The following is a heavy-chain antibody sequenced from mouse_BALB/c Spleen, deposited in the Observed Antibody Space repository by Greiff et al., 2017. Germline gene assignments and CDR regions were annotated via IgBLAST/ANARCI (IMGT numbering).Heavy chain of an antibody. D-gene: IGHD1-1*02. J-gene: IGHJ2*01. V-gene: IGHV1-7*01. Sequence: QVQLKQSGAELAKPGASVKMSCKASGYTFTSYWMHWVKQRPGQGLEWIGYINPSTGYTEYNQKFKDKATLTADKSSSTAYMQLSSLTSEDSAVYYCAHSMAYFDYWGQGTTLTVSS. CDR2: INPSTGYT. CDR3: AHSMAYFDY. CDR1: GYTFTSYW.